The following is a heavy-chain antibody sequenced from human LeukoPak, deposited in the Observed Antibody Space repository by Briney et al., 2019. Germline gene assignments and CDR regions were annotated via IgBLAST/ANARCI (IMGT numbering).Heavy chain of an antibody. J-gene: IGHJ4*02. CDR3: AKDSSGSSWYWDY. Sequence: GGSPRLSCAASGFSFSSYGMHWVRQAPGKGLEWVTFIRYDGSNKYYADSVKGRFTISRDNSKNTLYLQMNSLRTEDTAAYYCAKDSSGSSWYWDYWGQGTLVTVSS. D-gene: IGHD6-13*01. CDR2: IRYDGSNK. V-gene: IGHV3-30*02. CDR1: GFSFSSYG.